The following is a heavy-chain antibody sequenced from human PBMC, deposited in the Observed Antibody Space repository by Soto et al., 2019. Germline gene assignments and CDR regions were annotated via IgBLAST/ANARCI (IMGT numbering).Heavy chain of an antibody. D-gene: IGHD1-7*01. CDR2: IYYSGST. V-gene: IGHV4-31*03. J-gene: IGHJ6*02. CDR1: GGSISRGGYY. CDR3: ARGRRNSKIYYYYYGMDV. Sequence: SPSLTCTVSGGSISRGGYYWSWIRQHPGKGLEWIGYIYYSGSTYYNPSLKSRVTISVDTSKNQFSLKLSSVTAADTAVYYCARGRRNSKIYYYYYGMDVWGQGTTVTVSS.